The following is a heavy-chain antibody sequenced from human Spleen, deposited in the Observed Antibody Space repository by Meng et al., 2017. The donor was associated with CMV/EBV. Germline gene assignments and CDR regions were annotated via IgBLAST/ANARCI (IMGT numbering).Heavy chain of an antibody. Sequence: QVQLQESGPGLVEPSQXLSLTGTXSGGSMGSGNYYWSWIRQPPGKGLEWIGYIHHSGSAYYNPSLKSRVSISVDTSKNQFSLNLNSMTAADTAVYYCASFDHIPRRNYFDYWGQGTLVTVSS. CDR2: IHHSGSA. CDR3: ASFDHIPRRNYFDY. CDR1: GGSMGSGNYY. D-gene: IGHD2-21*01. J-gene: IGHJ4*02. V-gene: IGHV4-30-4*01.